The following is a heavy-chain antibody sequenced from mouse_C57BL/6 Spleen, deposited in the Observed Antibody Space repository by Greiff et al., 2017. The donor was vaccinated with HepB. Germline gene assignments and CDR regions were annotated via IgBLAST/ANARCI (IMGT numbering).Heavy chain of an antibody. J-gene: IGHJ4*01. D-gene: IGHD2-4*01. CDR1: GYTFTSYW. CDR3: ARPRVGYDYDDAMDY. Sequence: QVQLQQPGAELVKPGASVKLSCKASGYTFTSYWMHWVKQRPGRGLEWIGRIDPNSGGTKYNEKFKSKATLTVDKTSSTAYMQLSSLTSEDSAVYDCARPRVGYDYDDAMDYLGQGTSVTVAS. CDR2: IDPNSGGT. V-gene: IGHV1-72*01.